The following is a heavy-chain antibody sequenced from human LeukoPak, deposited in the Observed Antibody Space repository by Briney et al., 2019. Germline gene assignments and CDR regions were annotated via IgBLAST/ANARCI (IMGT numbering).Heavy chain of an antibody. Sequence: GETLRLSCVASGFTFRSYAMTWVRQAPGKGLDWVSSINYNGAAAYYADSVQGRFTISRDNSKNTLYLQMNSLRAEDTAIYYCAKNGDRGAYCSGGSCYPYYYYNMDVWGKGTTVTISS. V-gene: IGHV3-23*01. J-gene: IGHJ6*03. CDR1: GFTFRSYA. CDR2: INYNGAAA. D-gene: IGHD2-15*01. CDR3: AKNGDRGAYCSGGSCYPYYYYNMDV.